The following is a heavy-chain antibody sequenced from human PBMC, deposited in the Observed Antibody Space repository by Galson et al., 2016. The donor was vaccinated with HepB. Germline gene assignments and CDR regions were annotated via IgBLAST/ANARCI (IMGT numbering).Heavy chain of an antibody. Sequence: SLRLSCAASGFTFSRYAMHWVRQAPGKGLEWVAVISDNGSNKYYADSVKGRFTISRDNSEHTLYLQMDSLRAEDTAIYYCARDRHDNSGDELDMSAFDIWGQGTMVTVSS. CDR3: ARDRHDNSGDELDMSAFDI. D-gene: IGHD3-22*01. J-gene: IGHJ3*02. CDR1: GFTFSRYA. CDR2: ISDNGSNK. V-gene: IGHV3-30-3*01.